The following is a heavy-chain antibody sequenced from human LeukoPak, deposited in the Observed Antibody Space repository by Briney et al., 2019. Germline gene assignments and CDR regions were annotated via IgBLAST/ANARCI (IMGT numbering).Heavy chain of an antibody. Sequence: ASVKVSCKSSGYTFTGYFIHWVRQAPGQGLEWMGWINPNSSGTNYAQNFQGRVTMTRDTSISTTYMELTRLSSDDTAVYYCARRGAEYTTSSYGWFDPWGQGTLVTVSS. CDR1: GYTFTGYF. J-gene: IGHJ5*02. CDR3: ARRGAEYTTSSYGWFDP. CDR2: INPNSSGT. V-gene: IGHV1-2*02. D-gene: IGHD6-6*01.